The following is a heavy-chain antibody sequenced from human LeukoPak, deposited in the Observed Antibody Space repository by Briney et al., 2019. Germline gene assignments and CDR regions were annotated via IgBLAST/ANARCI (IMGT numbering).Heavy chain of an antibody. Sequence: GGSLRLSCAASGFTFDVYAVHWVRQAPGKGLEWVSLISGDDGSTYYADSVKGRFTISRDNSKNFLYLQMNSLTTEDTAFYYCAKGSGGSGSFYRHLMDVWGQGTTVTVSS. J-gene: IGHJ6*02. V-gene: IGHV3-43*02. CDR2: ISGDDGST. CDR3: AKGSGGSGSFYRHLMDV. D-gene: IGHD3-10*01. CDR1: GFTFDVYA.